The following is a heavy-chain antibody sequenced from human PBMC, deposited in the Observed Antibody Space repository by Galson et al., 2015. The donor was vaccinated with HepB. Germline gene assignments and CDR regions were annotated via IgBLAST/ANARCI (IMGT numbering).Heavy chain of an antibody. V-gene: IGHV3-48*04. CDR3: ARGWLQNSFDL. D-gene: IGHD5-24*01. Sequence: SLRLSCAVSGFSLRGFSMDWVRQAPGRGLEWLSFISPAGDTIYYVDSVKGRFTISRDTARNPLYLQMNSLRVEDTAVYYCARGWLQNSFDLWGQGTVVTVSS. J-gene: IGHJ3*01. CDR1: GFSLRGFS. CDR2: ISPAGDTI.